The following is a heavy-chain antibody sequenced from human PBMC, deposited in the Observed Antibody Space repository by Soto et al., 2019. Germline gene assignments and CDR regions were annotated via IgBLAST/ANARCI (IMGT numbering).Heavy chain of an antibody. CDR1: GGSTRNVY. CDR2: IFHSGNA. CDR3: ARAHAPTLPVDL. Sequence: SDTLSLTCIVYGGSTRNVYWSWIRQPPGKRLEWIGFIFHSGNAKYNPSLKSRVTISIDTSKSQFSLSLDSVTAADTAVYFCARAHAPTLPVDLWGIGTLVTVSS. V-gene: IGHV4-59*07. D-gene: IGHD2-2*01. J-gene: IGHJ4*01.